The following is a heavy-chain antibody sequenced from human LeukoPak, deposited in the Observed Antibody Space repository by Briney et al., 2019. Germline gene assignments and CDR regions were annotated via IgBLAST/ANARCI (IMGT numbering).Heavy chain of an antibody. CDR2: IIPIFGTA. V-gene: IGHV1-69*05. CDR1: GGTFSSYA. CDR3: ARDDSSGYVAFDI. Sequence: GASVKVSCKASGGTFSSYAISWVRQAPGQGLEWTGGIIPIFGTANYAQKFQGRVTITTDEPTSTAYMELSSLRSEDTAVYYCARDDSSGYVAFDIWGQGTMVTVSS. D-gene: IGHD3-22*01. J-gene: IGHJ3*02.